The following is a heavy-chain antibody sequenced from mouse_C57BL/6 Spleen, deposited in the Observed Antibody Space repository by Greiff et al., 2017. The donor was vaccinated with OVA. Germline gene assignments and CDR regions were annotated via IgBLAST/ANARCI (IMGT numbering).Heavy chain of an antibody. CDR2: IDPENGDT. V-gene: IGHV14-4*01. CDR3: TTWITTVVAPMDY. CDR1: GFNIKDDY. D-gene: IGHD1-1*01. Sequence: EVQLQQSGAELVRPGASVKLSCTASGFNIKDDYMHWVKQRPEQGLEWIGWIDPENGDTEYASKFQGKATITADTSSNTAYLQLSSLTSEDTAVXYCTTWITTVVAPMDYWGQGTSVTVSS. J-gene: IGHJ4*01.